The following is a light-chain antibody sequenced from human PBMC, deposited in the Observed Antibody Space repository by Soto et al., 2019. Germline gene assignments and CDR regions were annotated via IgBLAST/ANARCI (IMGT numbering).Light chain of an antibody. CDR2: AVS. J-gene: IGKJ1*01. CDR3: QQCDSAPRT. CDR1: QRTSRY. V-gene: IGKV1-39*01. Sequence: DIQMTQSPSSLSASVGDRVTITCRASQRTSRYLNWYQQKPGKAPKLLIYAVSSLHSGVPSRFSGSASGTDYTLTISSLQPEDFATYYCQQCDSAPRTFGQGTKVEIK.